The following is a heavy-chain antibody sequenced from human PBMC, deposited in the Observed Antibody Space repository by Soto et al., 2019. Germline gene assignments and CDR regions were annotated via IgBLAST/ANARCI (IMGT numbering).Heavy chain of an antibody. V-gene: IGHV1-3*05. CDR1: GYTFTSYA. CDR2: INAGNGNT. J-gene: IGHJ4*02. D-gene: IGHD5-18*01. CDR3: ARDFGPFWDTANFDY. Sequence: QVQLVQSGAEEKKPGASVKVSCKASGYTFTSYAMHWVRQAPGQRLEWMGWINAGNGNTKYSQKFQGRVTITRDTSXXTAYMELSSLRSEDTAVYYCARDFGPFWDTANFDYWGQGTLVTVSS.